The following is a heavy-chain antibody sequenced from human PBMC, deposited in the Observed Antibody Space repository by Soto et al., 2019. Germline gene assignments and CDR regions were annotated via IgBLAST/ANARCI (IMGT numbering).Heavy chain of an antibody. V-gene: IGHV4-59*13. Sequence: TSETLSLTCTVSGGPMSNYYRSWIRQPPGKGLEWIGYSYYSGNTNYNPSLESRVTISLDTSKKQFTLKLNSVTAAETAVYYFARDSMLPAGIGWFDPWGQGTLVTVSS. CDR3: ARDSMLPAGIGWFDP. CDR2: SYYSGNT. D-gene: IGHD2-2*02. J-gene: IGHJ5*02. CDR1: GGPMSNYY.